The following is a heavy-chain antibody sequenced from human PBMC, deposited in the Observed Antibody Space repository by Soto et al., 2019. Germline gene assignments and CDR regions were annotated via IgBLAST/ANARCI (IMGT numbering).Heavy chain of an antibody. CDR3: ARKGRRFSGTSPYNWFDP. CDR1: GGSFSGYY. CDR2: INHSGST. V-gene: IGHV4-34*01. D-gene: IGHD1-26*01. J-gene: IGHJ5*02. Sequence: SETLSLTCAVYGGSFSGYYWSWIRQPPGKGLEWIGEINHSGSTNYNPSLKSRVTISVDTSKNQFSLKLSSVTAADTAVYYCARKGRRFSGTSPYNWFDPWGQGTLVTVSS.